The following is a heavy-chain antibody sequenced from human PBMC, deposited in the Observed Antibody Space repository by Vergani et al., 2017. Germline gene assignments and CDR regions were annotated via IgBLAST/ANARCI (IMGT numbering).Heavy chain of an antibody. D-gene: IGHD3-10*01. V-gene: IGHV3-74*03. J-gene: IGHJ4*02. Sequence: EVQLLESGGGLVQPGGSLRLSCAASGFTLGQYWMHRVRQTPGTGLEWVSRVKSDGNSAMYADSVKGRFTISRDNSKNTLYLEMKSLRVEDTAVYYCAKDRYYGSGSYYFDYWGQGTLVTVSS. CDR1: GFTLGQYW. CDR3: AKDRYYGSGSYYFDY. CDR2: VKSDGNSA.